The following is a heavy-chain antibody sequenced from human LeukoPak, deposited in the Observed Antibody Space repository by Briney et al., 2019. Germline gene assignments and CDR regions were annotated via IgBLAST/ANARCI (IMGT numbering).Heavy chain of an antibody. V-gene: IGHV3-23*01. Sequence: GGSLRLSCAASGFTFTNYAMTWVRQAPGKGLEWVSGISGSGDSTYYADSVKGRFTISRDNSKNTLFLQMNSLRAEDTAVYYCAKDLGAHCSSASCYPIDYWGQGTLVTVSS. D-gene: IGHD2-2*01. CDR1: GFTFTNYA. CDR3: AKDLGAHCSSASCYPIDY. J-gene: IGHJ4*02. CDR2: ISGSGDST.